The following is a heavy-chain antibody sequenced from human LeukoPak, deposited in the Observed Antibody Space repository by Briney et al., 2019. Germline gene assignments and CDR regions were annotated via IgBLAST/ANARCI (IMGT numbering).Heavy chain of an antibody. V-gene: IGHV4-34*01. CDR3: ARRDCSGGSCSRPFDY. Sequence: PSETLSLTCAVYGGSFSRYYWSWIRQPPGKGLEWIGEINHSGSTNYNPSLKSRVTISVDTSKNRFSLKLSSVTAADTAVYYCARRDCSGGSCSRPFDYWGQGTLVTVSS. D-gene: IGHD2-15*01. J-gene: IGHJ4*02. CDR2: INHSGST. CDR1: GGSFSRYY.